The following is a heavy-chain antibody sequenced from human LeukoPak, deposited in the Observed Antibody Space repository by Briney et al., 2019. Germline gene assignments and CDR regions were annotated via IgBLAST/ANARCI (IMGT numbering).Heavy chain of an antibody. V-gene: IGHV3-23*01. D-gene: IGHD6-19*01. CDR1: GFTFSSYA. CDR2: ISGSGGST. CDR3: AKDRLIAVAGPTA. Sequence: PGGSLRLPCAASGFTFSSYAMSWVRQAPGKGLEWVSAISGSGGSTYYADSVKGRFTISRDNSKNTLYLQMNSLGAEDTAVYYCAKDRLIAVAGPTAWGQGILVTVSS. J-gene: IGHJ5*02.